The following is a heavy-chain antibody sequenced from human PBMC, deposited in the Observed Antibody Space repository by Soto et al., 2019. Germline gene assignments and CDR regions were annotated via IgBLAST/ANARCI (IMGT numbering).Heavy chain of an antibody. D-gene: IGHD2-15*01. CDR3: AHKGGRGAGMDV. Sequence: GSGPTLVNPTQTLTLTCTFSGFSLSTSGMCVSWIRQPPGKALEWLALIYWDGDERYSPFLKSRLTITRDTSKNQVVLTMTNMDPVDTATYYCAHKGGRGAGMDVWVQGTTVTVS. J-gene: IGHJ6*02. CDR1: GFSLSTSGMC. CDR2: IYWDGDE. V-gene: IGHV2-5*08.